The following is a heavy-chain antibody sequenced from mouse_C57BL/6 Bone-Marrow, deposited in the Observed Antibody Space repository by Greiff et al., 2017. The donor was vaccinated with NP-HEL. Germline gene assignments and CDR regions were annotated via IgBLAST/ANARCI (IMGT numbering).Heavy chain of an antibody. CDR2: INPNNGGT. CDR1: GYTFTDYY. CDR3: ARAGRWLLRLYYFDY. Sequence: EVQLQQSGPELVKPGASVKISCKASGYTFTDYYMNWVKQSHGKSLAWIGDINPNNGGTSYNQKFKGKATLTVDKSSSTAYMELRSLTSEDSAVYYCARAGRWLLRLYYFDYWGQGTTLTVSS. V-gene: IGHV1-26*01. D-gene: IGHD2-3*01. J-gene: IGHJ2*01.